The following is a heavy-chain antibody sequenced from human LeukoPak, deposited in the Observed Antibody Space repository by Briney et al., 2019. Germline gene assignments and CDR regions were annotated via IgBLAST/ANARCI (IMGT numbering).Heavy chain of an antibody. CDR3: ARVRFSGDIAAAGSLDY. CDR2: INPSGGST. CDR1: GNTFTSYY. Sequence: GASVKVSCKASGNTFTSYYMHWVRQAPGQGLEWMGIINPSGGSTSYAQKFQGRVSMTRDTSTSTVYMELSSLRSEDTAVYYCARVRFSGDIAAAGSLDYWGQGTLVTVSS. J-gene: IGHJ4*02. V-gene: IGHV1-46*01. D-gene: IGHD6-13*01.